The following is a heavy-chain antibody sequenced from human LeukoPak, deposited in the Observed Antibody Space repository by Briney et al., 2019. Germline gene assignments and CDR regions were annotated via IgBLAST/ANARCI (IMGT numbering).Heavy chain of an antibody. CDR3: ARQHDSYYYYYIDV. CDR2: LYHSDSA. Sequence: PSETLSLTCAVSGYSISNGYYWVWIRQPPGRGLEWIGSLYHSDSAYYNTSLRGRVSMSVDTSKNQFSLTLSFVTAADTAVYYCARQHDSYYYYYIDVWGSGTTVTVSS. J-gene: IGHJ6*03. V-gene: IGHV4-38-2*01. CDR1: GYSISNGYY.